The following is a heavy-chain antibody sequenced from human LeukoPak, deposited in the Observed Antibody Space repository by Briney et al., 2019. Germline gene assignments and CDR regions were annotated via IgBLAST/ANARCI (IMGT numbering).Heavy chain of an antibody. D-gene: IGHD3-10*01. Sequence: GGAPRISCVDPWFTFSKHWVHLGPQAPSQGPVWVARIMTDGSVANYADSVQGRFTISRDNAKNTLFLQMNSLRPDDTAVYYCARDRVAGSGSCDSWGQGTLVAVSS. CDR2: IMTDGSVA. CDR1: WFTFSKHW. CDR3: ARDRVAGSGSCDS. J-gene: IGHJ4*02. V-gene: IGHV3-74*01.